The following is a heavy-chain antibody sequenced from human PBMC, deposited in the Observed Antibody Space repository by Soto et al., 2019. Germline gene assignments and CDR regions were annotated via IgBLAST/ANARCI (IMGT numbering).Heavy chain of an antibody. CDR3: ARGTVCSGGSCYSGDYYYYYYMDV. CDR1: GFTFSSYA. CDR2: ISSNGGST. J-gene: IGHJ6*03. D-gene: IGHD2-15*01. Sequence: GGSLRLSCAASGFTFSSYAMHWVRQAPGKGLEYVSAISSNGGSTYYANSVKGRFTISRDNSKNTLYLQMGSLRAEDMAVYYCARGTVCSGGSCYSGDYYYYYYMDVWGKGTTVTVSS. V-gene: IGHV3-64*01.